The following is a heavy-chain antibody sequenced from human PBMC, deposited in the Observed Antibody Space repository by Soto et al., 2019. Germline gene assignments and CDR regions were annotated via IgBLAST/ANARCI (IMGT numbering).Heavy chain of an antibody. D-gene: IGHD2-15*01. CDR3: ARIWGYCSGGSCYVNYYYGMDV. Sequence: QVQLVQSGAEVKKPGSSVKVSCKASGGTFSSYTINWVRQAPGQGLEWMGMIIPVLGVANYAQKFQGRVTIIADKSTSXXYXEXXSLRSEDTAVYYCARIWGYCSGGSCYVNYYYGMDVWGQGTTVTVSS. J-gene: IGHJ6*02. CDR1: GGTFSSYT. CDR2: IIPVLGVA. V-gene: IGHV1-69*02.